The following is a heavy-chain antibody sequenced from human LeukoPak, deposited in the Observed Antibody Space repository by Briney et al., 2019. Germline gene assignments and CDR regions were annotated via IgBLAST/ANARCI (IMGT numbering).Heavy chain of an antibody. Sequence: KPSETLSLTCAVYGGSFSGYYWSWIRQPPGKGLEWIGEINHSGSTNYNPSLKSRVTISVDTSKNQFSLKLSSVTAADTAVYYCARVLEGSSGQHWYFDLWGRGTLVTVS. D-gene: IGHD6-19*01. CDR1: GGSFSGYY. CDR3: ARVLEGSSGQHWYFDL. CDR2: INHSGST. J-gene: IGHJ2*01. V-gene: IGHV4-34*01.